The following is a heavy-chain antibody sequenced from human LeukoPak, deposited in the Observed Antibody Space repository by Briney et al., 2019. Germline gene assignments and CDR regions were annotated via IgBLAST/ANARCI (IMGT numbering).Heavy chain of an antibody. CDR2: MNPNSGNT. J-gene: IGHJ4*02. D-gene: IGHD3-16*02. V-gene: IGHV1-8*02. CDR1: GGTFSSYD. CDR3: VSVMITFGGVIDSYHDY. Sequence: PRASVKVSCKASGGTFSSYDINWVRQATGQGLEWMGWMNPNSGNTGYAQKFQGRVTMTRNTSISTAYMELSSLRSEDTAVYYCVSVMITFGGVIDSYHDYWGQGTLVTVSS.